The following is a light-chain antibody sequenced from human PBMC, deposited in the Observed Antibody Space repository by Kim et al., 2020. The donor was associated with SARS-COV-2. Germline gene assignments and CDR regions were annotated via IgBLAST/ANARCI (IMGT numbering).Light chain of an antibody. CDR2: RDT. CDR3: QVWDSGTAV. V-gene: IGLV3-9*01. Sequence: SYELTQPLSVSVALGQTARIACGGNNIGYKNVHWYQQKPGQAPMLVIYRDTNRPSGIPERFSGSNSGNTATLTISRAQAGDDADFYCQVWDSGTAVFGGGTQLTVL. J-gene: IGLJ3*02. CDR1: NIGYKN.